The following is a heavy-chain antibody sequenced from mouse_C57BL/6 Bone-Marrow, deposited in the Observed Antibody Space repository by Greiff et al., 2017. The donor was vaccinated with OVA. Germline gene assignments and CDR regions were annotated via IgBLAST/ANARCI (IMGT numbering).Heavy chain of an antibody. J-gene: IGHJ2*01. V-gene: IGHV1-78*01. Sequence: VQLQQSDAELVKPGASVKISCKVSGYTFTDHTIHWMKQRPEQGLEWIGYIYPRAGSTKYNEKFKGKATLTADKSSSTAYMQLNSLTSEDSAVYFCARRELLWLRRVDYWGQGTTLTVSS. CDR3: ARRELLWLRRVDY. D-gene: IGHD2-2*01. CDR1: GYTFTDHT. CDR2: IYPRAGST.